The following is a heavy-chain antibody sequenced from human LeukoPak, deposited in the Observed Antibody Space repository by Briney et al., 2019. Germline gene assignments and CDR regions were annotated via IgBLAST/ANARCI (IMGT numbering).Heavy chain of an antibody. CDR3: AIDPNWGTHS. CDR1: GFTFSTYT. CDR2: IGSSGGGI. D-gene: IGHD7-27*01. J-gene: IGHJ4*02. Sequence: GGSLRLSCAASGFTFSTYTMYWVRHPPGKRLEWVSIIGSSGGGIHYADSVKGRFTISRDNSKNALYPQMNSLRVEDTAVYYCAIDPNWGTHSWGQGVLVTVSS. V-gene: IGHV3-23*01.